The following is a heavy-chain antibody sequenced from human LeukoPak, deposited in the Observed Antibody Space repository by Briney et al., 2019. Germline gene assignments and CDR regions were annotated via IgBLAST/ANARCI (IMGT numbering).Heavy chain of an antibody. CDR3: TRTIPPAH. Sequence: HPGGSLRLSCTASGFPISSHYISWVRQAPGKGLDWVSVIYRSGGTYFADSVKGRFTISRDDSQNTVSLQMNNLRAEDTAVYYCTRTIPPAHWGQGTLVTVSS. CDR2: IYRSGGT. D-gene: IGHD5-24*01. V-gene: IGHV3-53*01. J-gene: IGHJ4*02. CDR1: GFPISSHY.